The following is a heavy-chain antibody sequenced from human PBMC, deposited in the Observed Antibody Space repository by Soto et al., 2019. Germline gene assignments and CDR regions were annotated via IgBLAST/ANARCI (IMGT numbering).Heavy chain of an antibody. D-gene: IGHD5-18*01. V-gene: IGHV1-69*13. J-gene: IGHJ6*02. Sequence: ASVKVSCKASGGTFSSYASSGVRQAPGQGLEWMGGIIPIFGTANYAQKFQGRVTITADESTSTAYMELSSLRSEDTAVYYCARGKVAAMEKRGYYSYGMDVWGQGTTVTVSS. CDR3: ARGKVAAMEKRGYYSYGMDV. CDR2: IIPIFGTA. CDR1: GGTFSSYA.